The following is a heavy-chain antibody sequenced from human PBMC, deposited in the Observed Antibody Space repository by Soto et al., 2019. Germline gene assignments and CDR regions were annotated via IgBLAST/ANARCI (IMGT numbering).Heavy chain of an antibody. D-gene: IGHD3-16*01. CDR3: ARVAFGPIDY. CDR2: MYHSGTT. V-gene: IGHV4-38-2*02. CDR1: NYSISSGYY. Sequence: SGTLSLSCTVSNYSISSGYYWGWIRQSPGEGLEWIVSMYHSGTTYYNPSLKSRVTISIDTSKNQFSLKLTSVTSADTAVYFCARVAFGPIDYWGQGTLVTVSS. J-gene: IGHJ4*02.